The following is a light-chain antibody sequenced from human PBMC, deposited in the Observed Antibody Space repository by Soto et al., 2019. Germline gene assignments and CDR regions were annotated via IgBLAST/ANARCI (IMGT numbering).Light chain of an antibody. Sequence: EIVMTQSPATLSVSPGERATLSCRASQSVSSNLAWSQQKPGQAPRLLIYGASTRATGIPARFSGSGSGTEFTLTISSLQSEDFALYYCQQYNNWPPYTFGQGTKLEIK. CDR2: GAS. V-gene: IGKV3-15*01. J-gene: IGKJ2*01. CDR3: QQYNNWPPYT. CDR1: QSVSSN.